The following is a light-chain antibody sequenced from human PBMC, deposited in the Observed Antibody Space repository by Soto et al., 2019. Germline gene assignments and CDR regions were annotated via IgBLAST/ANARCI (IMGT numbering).Light chain of an antibody. V-gene: IGKV1-39*01. Sequence: DIQMTQSPSSLSASVGDRVAITCQASQDISNYLNWYQQKPGKAPKLLIYAASSLQSGVPSRFSGSGSGTDFTLTISSLQPEDFATYYCQQSYSTLTWTFGQGTKVDIK. J-gene: IGKJ1*01. CDR2: AAS. CDR1: QDISNY. CDR3: QQSYSTLTWT.